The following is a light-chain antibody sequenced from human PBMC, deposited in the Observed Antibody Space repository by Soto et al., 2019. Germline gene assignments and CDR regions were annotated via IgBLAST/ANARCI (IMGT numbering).Light chain of an antibody. Sequence: QSVLTQPASVSGSPGQSITISCTGTSSDVGSYNLVSWYQQHPGTAPKLMIYEGSKRPSGVSNRFSGSKSGNTASLTISGLQAEDEADYYCCSYAGSSPYVFGTGTKVTVL. CDR3: CSYAGSSPYV. J-gene: IGLJ1*01. CDR1: SSDVGSYNL. V-gene: IGLV2-23*01. CDR2: EGS.